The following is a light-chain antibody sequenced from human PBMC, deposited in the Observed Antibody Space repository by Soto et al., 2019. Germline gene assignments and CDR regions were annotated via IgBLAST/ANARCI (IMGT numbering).Light chain of an antibody. Sequence: DIVMTQSPDSLAVSLGERATINCKSSQSVLYSSKNKNYLAWYQQKQGQPPQLLIYCASTRESWVPDRFSGGGSGTDVTLSISSLQSEDVAFYYCQQYYITPWTFGHGTKVEIK. V-gene: IGKV4-1*01. CDR3: QQYYITPWT. CDR1: QSVLYSSKNKNY. J-gene: IGKJ1*01. CDR2: CAS.